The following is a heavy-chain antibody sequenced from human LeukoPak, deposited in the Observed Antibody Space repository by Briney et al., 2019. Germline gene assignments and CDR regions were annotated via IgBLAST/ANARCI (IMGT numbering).Heavy chain of an antibody. Sequence: MTSETLSLTCAVSGYSISSGYYWGWSRQPPGQGLGWIGSIYHSGSTYYNPSLKSRVTISVDTSKNQFSLKLSSVTAADTAVYYCARGPYLWFGELLYWGQGTLVTVSS. CDR1: GYSISSGYY. CDR2: IYHSGST. D-gene: IGHD3-10*01. V-gene: IGHV4-38-2*01. CDR3: ARGPYLWFGELLY. J-gene: IGHJ4*02.